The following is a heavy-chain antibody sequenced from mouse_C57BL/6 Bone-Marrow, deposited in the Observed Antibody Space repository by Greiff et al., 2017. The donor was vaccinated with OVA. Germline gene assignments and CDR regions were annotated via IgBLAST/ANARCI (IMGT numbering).Heavy chain of an antibody. CDR2: ICIGNGYT. D-gene: IGHD4-1*01. CDR3: ARDETVRGDY. J-gene: IGHJ4*01. V-gene: IGHV1-58*01. Sequence: VQLQQSGAELVRPGSSVKMSCKTSGYTFTSYGINWVKQRPGPGLEWIGYICIGNGYTEYNEKFKGKATLTSDKSSSTAYMQRSILTSGDSAIYVCARDETVRGDYWGQGTSVTVSS. CDR1: GYTFTSYG.